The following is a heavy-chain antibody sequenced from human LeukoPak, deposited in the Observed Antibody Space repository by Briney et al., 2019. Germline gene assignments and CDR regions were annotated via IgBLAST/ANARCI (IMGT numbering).Heavy chain of an antibody. V-gene: IGHV1-18*01. CDR3: ARTLLSRFGELKGFDP. Sequence: ASVKVSCKASGYTFTSYGISWVRQAPGQGLEWMGWISAYNGNTNYAQKLQGRVTMTTDTSTSTAYMELRSLRSDDTAVYYRARTLLSRFGELKGFDPWGQGTLVTVSS. J-gene: IGHJ5*02. D-gene: IGHD3-10*01. CDR2: ISAYNGNT. CDR1: GYTFTSYG.